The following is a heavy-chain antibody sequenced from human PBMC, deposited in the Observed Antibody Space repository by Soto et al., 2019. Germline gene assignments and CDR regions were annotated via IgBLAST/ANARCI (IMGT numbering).Heavy chain of an antibody. Sequence: SETLSLTCTVSGASITYGGYSWSWIRQTPGKGLEWIGYINHLETTFYNPSFESRLTLSIDGTKNQFSLNLNSMSAADRAVYFCPRGGGSDSFDYWGQGILVTVSS. CDR2: INHLETT. CDR3: PRGGGSDSFDY. D-gene: IGHD1-26*01. V-gene: IGHV4-30-2*01. CDR1: GASITYGGYS. J-gene: IGHJ4*02.